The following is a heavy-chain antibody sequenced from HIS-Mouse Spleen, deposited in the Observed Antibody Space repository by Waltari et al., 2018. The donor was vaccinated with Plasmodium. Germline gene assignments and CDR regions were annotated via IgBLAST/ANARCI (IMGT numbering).Heavy chain of an antibody. J-gene: IGHJ2*01. V-gene: IGHV4-39*01. CDR2: IYYSGST. D-gene: IGHD3-10*02. Sequence: GKGLEWIGSIYYSGSTYYNPSLKSRVTISVDTSKNQFSLKLRSVTAADTAVYYCARHMLSNWYFDLWGRGTLVTVSS. CDR3: ARHMLSNWYFDL.